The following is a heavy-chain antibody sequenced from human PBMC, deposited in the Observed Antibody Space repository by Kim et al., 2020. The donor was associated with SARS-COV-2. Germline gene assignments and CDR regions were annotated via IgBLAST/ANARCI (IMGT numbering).Heavy chain of an antibody. J-gene: IGHJ4*02. CDR3: ASHVGGSYLYDY. Sequence: SETLSLTCTVSGGSISSSSYYWGWIRQPPGKGLEWIGSIYYSGSTYYNPSLKSRVTISVDTSKNQFSLKLSSVTAADTAVYYCASHVGGSYLYDYWGQGTLVTVSS. CDR1: GGSISSSSYY. D-gene: IGHD1-26*01. CDR2: IYYSGST. V-gene: IGHV4-39*01.